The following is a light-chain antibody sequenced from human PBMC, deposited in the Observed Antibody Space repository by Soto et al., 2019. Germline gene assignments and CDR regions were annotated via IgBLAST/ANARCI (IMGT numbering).Light chain of an antibody. CDR1: SSDVVGYNY. CDR2: EVS. CDR3: SSYTSSSTLPYV. J-gene: IGLJ1*01. Sequence: SVRRPPASVSGSAGQAITISCTGTSSDVVGYNYVSWYQQHPGKAPKLMIYEVSNRPSGVSNRFSGSKSGNTASLTISGLQAEDEDDYYCSSYTSSSTLPYVFGTGTKVTGL. V-gene: IGLV2-14*01.